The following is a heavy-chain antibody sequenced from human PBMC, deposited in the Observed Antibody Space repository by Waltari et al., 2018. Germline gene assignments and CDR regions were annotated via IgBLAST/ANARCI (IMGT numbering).Heavy chain of an antibody. D-gene: IGHD6-13*01. J-gene: IGHJ4*02. CDR3: ARESRAAAGFFVDY. V-gene: IGHV4-31*03. Sequence: QVQLQESGPGLVKPSQTLSLTCTVSGGSISSGGYYWSWIRQHPGKGLEWIGYIYRSGSTYYNPSLKSRVTISGDRSKNQFSLRLISMTAADTVVYYCARESRAAAGFFVDYWGQGTLVTVSS. CDR1: GGSISSGGYY. CDR2: IYRSGST.